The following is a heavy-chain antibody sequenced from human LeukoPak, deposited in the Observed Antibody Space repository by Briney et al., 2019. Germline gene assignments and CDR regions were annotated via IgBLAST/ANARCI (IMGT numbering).Heavy chain of an antibody. CDR3: AKGVVGAATTFGYFDY. CDR2: ISGSGGST. V-gene: IGHV3-23*01. CDR1: GFTLSSYS. D-gene: IGHD2/OR15-2a*01. Sequence: SLRLSCAPSGFTLSSYSISWVRQAPGGGLEWVAAISGSGGSTYYADSVKGRFTIYRDNSKNPLYLQMNSLRAEDTAVYYCAKGVVGAATTFGYFDYWGQGTLVTVSS. J-gene: IGHJ4*02.